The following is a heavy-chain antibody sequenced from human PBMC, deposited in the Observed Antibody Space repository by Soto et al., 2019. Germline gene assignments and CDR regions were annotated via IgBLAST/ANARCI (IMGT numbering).Heavy chain of an antibody. D-gene: IGHD6-13*01. Sequence: GGSLRLSCAASGFTFSSYGMHWVRQAPGKGLEWVAVIWYDGSNKYYADSVKGRFTISRDNSKNTLYLQMNSLRAEDTAVYYCARSPYSSRPTHRKYYFDYWGQGTLVTVSS. CDR1: GFTFSSYG. J-gene: IGHJ4*02. CDR3: ARSPYSSRPTHRKYYFDY. CDR2: IWYDGSNK. V-gene: IGHV3-33*01.